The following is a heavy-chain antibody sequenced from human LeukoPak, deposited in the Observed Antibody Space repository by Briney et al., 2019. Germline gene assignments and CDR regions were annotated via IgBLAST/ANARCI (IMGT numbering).Heavy chain of an antibody. J-gene: IGHJ4*02. V-gene: IGHV3-23*01. Sequence: HPGGSLRLSCAASGFTFSSYAMSWVRQAPGKGLEWVSTITSGGDGTHYADSVMGRFTISRDNSRNTLSLQMNSLRGDDTAVYYCAKHEYKGGGYWKDVFDYWGQGTLVTVSS. CDR2: ITSGGDGT. CDR1: GFTFSSYA. D-gene: IGHD1-1*01. CDR3: AKHEYKGGGYWKDVFDY.